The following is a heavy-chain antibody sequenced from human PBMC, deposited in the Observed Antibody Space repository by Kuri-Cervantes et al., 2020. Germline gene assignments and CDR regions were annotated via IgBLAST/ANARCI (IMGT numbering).Heavy chain of an antibody. V-gene: IGHV1-2*02. D-gene: IGHD3-22*01. CDR3: ARDVEVGYDSSGYYVGVFDY. CDR2: INPNSGGT. Sequence: ASVKVSCKASGYTFTGYYMHWVRQAPGQGLEWMGWINPNSGGTNYAQKFQGRVTMTRDTSISTAYMELSRLRSDDTAVYYCARDVEVGYDSSGYYVGVFDYRGQGTLVTVSS. J-gene: IGHJ4*02. CDR1: GYTFTGYY.